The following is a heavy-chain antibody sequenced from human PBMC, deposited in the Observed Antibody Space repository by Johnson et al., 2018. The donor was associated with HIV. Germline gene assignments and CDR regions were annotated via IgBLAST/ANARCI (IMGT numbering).Heavy chain of an antibody. J-gene: IGHJ3*02. CDR2: ISGSDFGP. D-gene: IGHD1-26*01. CDR3: ARSLRGSGEGDAFDI. V-gene: IGHV3-23*04. CDR1: GFTFHDYG. Sequence: VQLVESGGRVVRPGGSLRLSCAASGFTFHDYGMTWVRQAPGKGLEWVSGISGSDFGPYYADSVRGRFTISRDNSKNTLYLQMNSLRAEDTAVYYCARSLRGSGEGDAFDIWGQGTMVTVSS.